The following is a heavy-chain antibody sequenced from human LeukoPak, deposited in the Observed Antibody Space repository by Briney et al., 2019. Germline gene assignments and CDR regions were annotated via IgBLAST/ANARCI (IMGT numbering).Heavy chain of an antibody. Sequence: PSETLSLTCAVYGGSFSGYYWSWIRQPPGKGLEWIGEINHSGSTNYNPSLKSRVTISVDTSKNQFSLKLSSVTAADTAVYYCARGWSLQQLVPFDCWGQGTLVTVSS. J-gene: IGHJ4*02. CDR1: GGSFSGYY. CDR3: ARGWSLQQLVPFDC. V-gene: IGHV4-34*01. CDR2: INHSGST. D-gene: IGHD6-13*01.